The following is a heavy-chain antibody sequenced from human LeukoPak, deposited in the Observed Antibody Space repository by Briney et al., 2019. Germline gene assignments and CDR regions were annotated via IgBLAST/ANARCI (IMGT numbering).Heavy chain of an antibody. D-gene: IGHD3-10*01. V-gene: IGHV3-7*03. CDR3: AKVVRGTPL. CDR2: IKQDGSER. J-gene: IGHJ4*02. Sequence: PGGSLRLSCAASGFTFSSYWMSWVRQAPGKGLEWVANIKQDGSERYYVDSVKGRFTISRDNSKNTLYLQMNSLRAEDTAVYYCAKVVRGTPLWGQGTLVTVSS. CDR1: GFTFSSYW.